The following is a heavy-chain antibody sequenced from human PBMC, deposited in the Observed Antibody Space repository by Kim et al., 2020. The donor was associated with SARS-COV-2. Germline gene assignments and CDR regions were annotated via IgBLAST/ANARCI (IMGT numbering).Heavy chain of an antibody. CDR2: ISGRAGTAGAT. D-gene: IGHD3-10*01. CDR1: GFTFSSYT. J-gene: IGHJ4*02. CDR3: ARAGSASYYDY. V-gene: IGHV3-23*01. Sequence: GGSLRLSCEASGFTFSSYTMGWVRQPPGKGLEWVSDISGRAGTAGATYYSVSVKGRFTISRDNSKNTLYLQMNSLRVDDTALYYCARAGSASYYDYWGQG.